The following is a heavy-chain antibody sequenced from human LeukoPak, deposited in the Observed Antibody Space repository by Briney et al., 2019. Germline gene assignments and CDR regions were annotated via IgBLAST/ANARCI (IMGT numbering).Heavy chain of an antibody. CDR2: INPNTSGT. Sequence: ASVKVSCKASGYTFTGYYIHWVRQAPGQGLEWMGWINPNTSGTNYAQKFQGRVTMTRDTSINTAYMGLNRLRSDDTAVFYCARRYCSDTLCYFFDYWGQGTLVTVSS. V-gene: IGHV1-2*02. D-gene: IGHD2-15*01. CDR1: GYTFTGYY. J-gene: IGHJ4*02. CDR3: ARRYCSDTLCYFFDY.